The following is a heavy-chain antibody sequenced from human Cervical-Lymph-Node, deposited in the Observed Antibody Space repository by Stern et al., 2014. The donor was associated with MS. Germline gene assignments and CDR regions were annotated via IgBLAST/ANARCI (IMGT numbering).Heavy chain of an antibody. D-gene: IGHD6-13*01. CDR1: GGSISSSSYY. CDR3: ARQHSSSWY. Sequence: QVQLQESGPGLVKPSETLSLTCTVSGGSISSSSYYWGWIRQPPGKGLEWIGSIYYSGSTYYNPSLKSRVTLSVDTSKNQFSLKLSSVTAADTAVYYCARQHSSSWYWGQGTLVTVSS. CDR2: IYYSGST. J-gene: IGHJ4*02. V-gene: IGHV4-39*01.